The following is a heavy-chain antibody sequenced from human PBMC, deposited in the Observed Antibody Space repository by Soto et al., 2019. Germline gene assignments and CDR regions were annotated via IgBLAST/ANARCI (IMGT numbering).Heavy chain of an antibody. CDR3: AREGHYCGGDCYH. D-gene: IGHD2-21*02. CDR2: IYYSGST. V-gene: IGHV4-59*12. Sequence: LSLTCTVSGGSISSYYWSWIRQPPGKGLEWIGYIYYSGSTYYNPSLKSRVTISVDTPKNQFSLKLSSVTAADTAVYYCAREGHYCGGDCYHWGQGTLVTVSS. J-gene: IGHJ4*02. CDR1: GGSISSYY.